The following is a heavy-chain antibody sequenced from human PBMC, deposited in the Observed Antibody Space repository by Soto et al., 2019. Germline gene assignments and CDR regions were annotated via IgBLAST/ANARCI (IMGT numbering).Heavy chain of an antibody. CDR1: GYTFCSYG. Sequence: GGSPRLSCAASGYTFCSYGMHWVRQAPGKGLEWVAVIWYDGSNKYYADSVKGRFTISRDNSKNTLYLQMNSLRAEDTAVYYCARDYIDEQQLAPFDYWGQGTLVTVSS. V-gene: IGHV3-33*01. J-gene: IGHJ4*02. CDR2: IWYDGSNK. D-gene: IGHD6-13*01. CDR3: ARDYIDEQQLAPFDY.